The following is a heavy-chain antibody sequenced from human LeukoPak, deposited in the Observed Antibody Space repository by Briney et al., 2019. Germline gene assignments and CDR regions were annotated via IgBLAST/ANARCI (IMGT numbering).Heavy chain of an antibody. Sequence: GGSLRLSCAASGFTFSSCAMRWVRQAPGKGLEWVSAISGSGGSTYYADSVKGRFTISRDNSKNTLYLQMNRLRAEDTAVYYCAKDGALLWFGELLVYWGQGTLVTVSS. J-gene: IGHJ4*02. CDR1: GFTFSSCA. V-gene: IGHV3-23*01. CDR2: ISGSGGST. D-gene: IGHD3-10*01. CDR3: AKDGALLWFGELLVY.